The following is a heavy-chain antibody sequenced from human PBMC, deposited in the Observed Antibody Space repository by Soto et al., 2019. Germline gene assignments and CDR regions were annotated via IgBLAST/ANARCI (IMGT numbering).Heavy chain of an antibody. Sequence: QVQLVESGGGVVQPGRSLRLSCAASGFTFSSYAMHWVRQAPGKGLEWVAVISYDGSNKYYADSVKGRFTISRDNSKNTLYLQMNSLRAWDTAVYYCARDEIPFSGAYGMDVWGQGTTVTVSS. V-gene: IGHV3-30-3*01. CDR2: ISYDGSNK. CDR3: ARDEIPFSGAYGMDV. D-gene: IGHD3-10*02. CDR1: GFTFSSYA. J-gene: IGHJ6*02.